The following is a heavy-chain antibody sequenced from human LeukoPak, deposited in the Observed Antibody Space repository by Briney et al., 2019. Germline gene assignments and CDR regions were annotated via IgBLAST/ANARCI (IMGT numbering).Heavy chain of an antibody. CDR3: ARREVTTWYDAFDI. CDR2: ISSSGSNI. CDR1: GFTFSSYE. V-gene: IGHV3-48*03. D-gene: IGHD4-17*01. Sequence: PGGSLRLSCAASGFTFSSYEMNWVRQAPGKGVEWVSYISSSGSNIYYADSVKGLFTISRDNAKNSLYLQMNSLRAEDTAVYYCARREVTTWYDAFDIWGQGTMVTVSS. J-gene: IGHJ3*02.